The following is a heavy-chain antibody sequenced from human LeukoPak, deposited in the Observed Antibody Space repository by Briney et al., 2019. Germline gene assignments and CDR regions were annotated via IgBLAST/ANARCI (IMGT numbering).Heavy chain of an antibody. CDR2: ISAYNGNT. D-gene: IGHD1/OR15-1a*01. J-gene: IGHJ4*02. CDR3: AREIDADGTRTSDY. Sequence: ASVKVSCKASGGTFSSYAISWVRQAPGQGLEWMGWISAYNGNTNYAQKLQGRVTMTTDTSTSTAYMELRSLRSDDTAVYYCAREIDADGTRTSDYWGQGTLVTVSS. CDR1: GGTFSSYA. V-gene: IGHV1-18*01.